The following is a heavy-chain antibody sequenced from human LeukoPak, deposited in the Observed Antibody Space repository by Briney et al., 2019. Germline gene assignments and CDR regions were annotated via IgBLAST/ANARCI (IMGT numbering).Heavy chain of an antibody. CDR3: ARALTGVGATTN. V-gene: IGHV4-34*01. CDR1: GGSFSGYY. Sequence: PSETLSLTCAVYGGSFSGYYWGWIRQPPGKGLEWIGSIYYSGSTYYNPSLKSRVTISVDASKTQFSLKLSSVTAADTAVYYCARALTGVGATTNWGQGTLVTVSS. J-gene: IGHJ4*02. CDR2: IYYSGST. D-gene: IGHD1-26*01.